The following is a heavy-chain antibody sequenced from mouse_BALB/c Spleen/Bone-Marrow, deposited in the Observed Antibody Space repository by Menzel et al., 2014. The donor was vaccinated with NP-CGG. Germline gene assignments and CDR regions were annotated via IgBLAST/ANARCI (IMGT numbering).Heavy chain of an antibody. J-gene: IGHJ2*01. CDR1: GSNIKDTY. CDR3: ASLTGTFDY. CDR2: IDPANEHT. V-gene: IGHV14-3*02. Sequence: VQLQQSGAELVKPGASVKLSCTASGSNIKDTYIHWVRQRPEQGLEWIGRIDPANEHTKYDPNFQGKATITADPSSNTAYLQLSSLTSEDTAVYYCASLTGTFDYWGQGSILTVSS. D-gene: IGHD4-1*01.